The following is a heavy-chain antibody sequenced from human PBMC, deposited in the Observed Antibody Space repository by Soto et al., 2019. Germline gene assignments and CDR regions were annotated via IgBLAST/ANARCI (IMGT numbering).Heavy chain of an antibody. J-gene: IGHJ5*02. Sequence: PGGSLRLSCGASGFNFSNYGMHWVRQPPGKGLEWVAIIANNGNKKFYIESVKGRFSVSRDNSENTLFLQMNSLRPEGTGVYYCATTTVVAAAGFDPWGHGTRVTAPQ. V-gene: IGHV3-30*03. CDR1: GFNFSNYG. D-gene: IGHD2-15*01. CDR3: ATTTVVAAAGFDP. CDR2: IANNGNKK.